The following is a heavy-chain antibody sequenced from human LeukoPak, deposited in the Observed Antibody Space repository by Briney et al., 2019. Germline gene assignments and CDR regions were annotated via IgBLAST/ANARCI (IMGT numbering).Heavy chain of an antibody. CDR1: GFTFDDYA. V-gene: IGHV3-43*02. D-gene: IGHD6-19*01. J-gene: IGHJ4*02. Sequence: PGGSLRLSCAASGFTFDDYAMHWVRQAPGKGLEWVSLISGDGGSTYYADSVKGRFTISRDNSKNSLYLQMNSLRTEDTALCYCAKAVYSSGENYYFDYWGQGTPVTVSS. CDR3: AKAVYSSGENYYFDY. CDR2: ISGDGGST.